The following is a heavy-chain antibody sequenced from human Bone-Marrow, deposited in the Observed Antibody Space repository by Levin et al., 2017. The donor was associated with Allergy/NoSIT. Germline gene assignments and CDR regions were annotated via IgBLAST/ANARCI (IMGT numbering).Heavy chain of an antibody. V-gene: IGHV3-74*01. CDR3: ARDRFYSDSGSNFSWSDP. J-gene: IGHJ5*02. CDR1: GFTFSTYW. CDR2: IQSNGKT. D-gene: IGHD3-10*01. Sequence: GESLKISCAASGFTFSTYWMHWVRQAPGKGLVWVSRIQSNGKTNYADSVKGRFTISRDNAKNTLYLQMNSLTVEDTAVYYCARDRFYSDSGSNFSWSDPWGQEPWSPSPQ.